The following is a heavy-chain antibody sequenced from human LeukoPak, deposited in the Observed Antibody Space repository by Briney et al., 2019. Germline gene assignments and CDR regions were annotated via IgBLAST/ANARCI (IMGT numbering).Heavy chain of an antibody. J-gene: IGHJ4*02. Sequence: GRSLRLSCAASGFTFSSYGMHWVRQAPGKGLEWVAVIWYDGSNKYYADSVKGRFTISRDNSKNTLYLQMNSLRAEDTAVYYCAREVIAAGGGYYFDYWGQGTLVTVSS. D-gene: IGHD6-13*01. CDR3: AREVIAAGGGYYFDY. CDR1: GFTFSSYG. CDR2: IWYDGSNK. V-gene: IGHV3-33*01.